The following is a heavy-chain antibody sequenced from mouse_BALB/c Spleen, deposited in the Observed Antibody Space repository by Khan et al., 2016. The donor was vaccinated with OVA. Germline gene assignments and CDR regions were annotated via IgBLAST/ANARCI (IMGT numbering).Heavy chain of an antibody. Sequence: QVQLKQSGAELAKPGASVKMSCKASGYTFTSYWMHWIKQRPGQGLEWIGYINPTSGYTDYNQKFKDKATLTADKSSSTAYMQLSSLTADASAVYSCSRDRVDYWGQGTTLTVSS. CDR2: INPTSGYT. CDR1: GYTFTSYW. V-gene: IGHV1-7*01. J-gene: IGHJ2*01. CDR3: SRDRVDY.